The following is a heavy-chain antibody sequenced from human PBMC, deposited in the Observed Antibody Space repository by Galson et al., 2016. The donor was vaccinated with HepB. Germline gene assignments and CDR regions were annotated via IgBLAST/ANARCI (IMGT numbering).Heavy chain of an antibody. J-gene: IGHJ4*02. CDR1: GFTVSSKY. V-gene: IGHV3-66*01. D-gene: IGHD3-10*01. Sequence: SLRLSCAASGFTVSSKYMSWVRQAPGKGLEWVSLIYSDGSTDYADSVKGRFIISRDNSQNTLNLQMNSLRAEDTALYYCARDSRWFGHDYWGQGTLVAVSS. CDR2: IYSDGST. CDR3: ARDSRWFGHDY.